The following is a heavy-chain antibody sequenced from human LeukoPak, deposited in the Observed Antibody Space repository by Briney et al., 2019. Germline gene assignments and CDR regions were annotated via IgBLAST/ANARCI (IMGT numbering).Heavy chain of an antibody. CDR1: GGTFSSYA. CDR2: IIPIFGTA. D-gene: IGHD2-21*01. Sequence: SVKVSCKASGGTFSSYAISWVRQAPGQGLEWMGGIIPIFGTANYAQKFQGRVTITTDESTSTAYMELSSLRSEDTAVYYCARAPHAYCGGDCYYTYAFDIWGQGTMVTVSS. CDR3: ARAPHAYCGGDCYYTYAFDI. V-gene: IGHV1-69*05. J-gene: IGHJ3*02.